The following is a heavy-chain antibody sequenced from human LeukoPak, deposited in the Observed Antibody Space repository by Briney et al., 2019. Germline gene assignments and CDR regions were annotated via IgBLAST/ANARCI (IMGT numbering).Heavy chain of an antibody. J-gene: IGHJ6*03. V-gene: IGHV3-30*18. Sequence: GGSLRLSCAASGFTFSSYGMHWVRQAPGKGLEWVAVISYDGSNKYYADSVKGRFTISRDNSKNTLYLQMNSLRAEDTAVYYCAKDGYSSTYHEGYYYMDVWGKGTTVTVSS. CDR1: GFTFSSYG. D-gene: IGHD6-13*01. CDR3: AKDGYSSTYHEGYYYMDV. CDR2: ISYDGSNK.